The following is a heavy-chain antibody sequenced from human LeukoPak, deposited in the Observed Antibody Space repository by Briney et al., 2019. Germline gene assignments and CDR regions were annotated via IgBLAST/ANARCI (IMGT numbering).Heavy chain of an antibody. CDR2: IIPIFGIA. CDR3: ARGRYYYDSSGYYYVDDDY. V-gene: IGHV1-69*04. J-gene: IGHJ4*02. CDR1: VGTFISYA. Sequence: SVTVSCKASVGTFISYAISWVRQAPGQGLEWMGRIIPIFGIANYAQKFQGRVTITADKSTSTAYMELSSLRSEDTAVYYCARGRYYYDSSGYYYVDDDYWGQGTLVTVSS. D-gene: IGHD3-22*01.